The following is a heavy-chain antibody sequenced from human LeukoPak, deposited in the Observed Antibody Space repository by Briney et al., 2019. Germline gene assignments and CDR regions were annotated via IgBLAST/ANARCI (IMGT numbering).Heavy chain of an antibody. V-gene: IGHV1-8*01. Sequence: ASVKVSCKASGFTFTSYDINWVRQAPGQGLEWMGWMNPNSGNTRYAQKVQGRITMTRDTSTSTVYMELSSLRSEDTAVYYCARNLGVYYYYMDVWGKGTTVTVSS. CDR1: GFTFTSYD. CDR3: ARNLGVYYYYMDV. J-gene: IGHJ6*03. CDR2: MNPNSGNT.